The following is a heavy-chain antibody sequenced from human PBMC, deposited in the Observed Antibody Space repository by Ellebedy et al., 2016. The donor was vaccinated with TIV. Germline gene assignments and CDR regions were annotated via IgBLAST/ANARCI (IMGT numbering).Heavy chain of an antibody. V-gene: IGHV4-4*07. D-gene: IGHD1-26*01. Sequence: GSLRLXXSVSGDSIGDYCWAWFRQPAGKGLEWTGRIYTSGSTNYNPSLNSRVTMSIDTSKKQFSLRLSSVAAANTAVYYCARRTNTGSYNYFDYWGQGTLVTVSS. CDR2: IYTSGST. CDR3: ARRTNTGSYNYFDY. CDR1: GDSIGDYC. J-gene: IGHJ4*02.